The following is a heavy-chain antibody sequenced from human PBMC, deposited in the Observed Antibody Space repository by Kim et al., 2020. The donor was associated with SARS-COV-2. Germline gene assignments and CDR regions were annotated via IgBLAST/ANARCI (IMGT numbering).Heavy chain of an antibody. J-gene: IGHJ5*02. D-gene: IGHD6-13*01. CDR3: ARDGYSSSWFWYNWFDP. Sequence: ASVKVSCKASGYTFTSYAMNWVRQAPGQGLEWMGWINTNTGNPTYAQGFTGRFVFSLDTSVSTAYLQISSLKAEDTAVYYCARDGYSSSWFWYNWFDPWGQGTLVTVSS. V-gene: IGHV7-4-1*02. CDR2: INTNTGNP. CDR1: GYTFTSYA.